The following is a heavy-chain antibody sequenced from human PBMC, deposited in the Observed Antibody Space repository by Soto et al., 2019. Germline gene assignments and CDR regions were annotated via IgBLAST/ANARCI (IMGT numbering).Heavy chain of an antibody. CDR3: ARGATVTQYDY. CDR2: GSYSGTT. V-gene: IGHV4-61*01. J-gene: IGHJ4*02. CDR1: GFSVSGGIFY. D-gene: IGHD4-17*01. Sequence: SDTLSLTCTFSGFSVSGGIFYWAWIRQPPGKGLEWIGLGSYSGTTNYKPSLKSRVTISVDTSRSQISLKVSSLTAADTAVYYCARGATVTQYDYWGQGTLVTVSS.